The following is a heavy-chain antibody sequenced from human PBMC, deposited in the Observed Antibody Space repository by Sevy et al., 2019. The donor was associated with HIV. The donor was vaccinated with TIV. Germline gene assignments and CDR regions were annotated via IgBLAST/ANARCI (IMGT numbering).Heavy chain of an antibody. CDR2: ISGSGTRT. Sequence: GGSLRLSCAVSGFSFDSYGMTWVRQAPGKGLEWVSGISGSGTRTYYADSVKGRFIISRDNSKNTLYLQMNSLRSEDTAIYYCAKGGGGHYDPDEIGYYIYYYNMDVWGKGTTVTVSS. CDR1: GFSFDSYG. CDR3: AKGGGGHYDPDEIGYYIYYYNMDV. V-gene: IGHV3-23*01. D-gene: IGHD3-22*01. J-gene: IGHJ6*03.